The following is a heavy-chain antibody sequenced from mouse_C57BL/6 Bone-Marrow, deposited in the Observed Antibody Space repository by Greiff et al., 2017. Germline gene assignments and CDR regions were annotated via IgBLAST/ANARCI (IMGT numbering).Heavy chain of an antibody. CDR3: VRVGLWCAY. CDR1: GYTFTDYA. J-gene: IGHJ3*01. V-gene: IGHV1-67*01. CDR2: ISTYYGDA. Sequence: QVQLKESGPELVRPGVSVKISCKGSGYTFTDYAMHWVKQSHAKSLEWIGVISTYYGDASYNQKFKDKATMTVDKSSSTAYMESSRLTPEDSAVYYCVRVGLWCAYWGQGTRVTVSA.